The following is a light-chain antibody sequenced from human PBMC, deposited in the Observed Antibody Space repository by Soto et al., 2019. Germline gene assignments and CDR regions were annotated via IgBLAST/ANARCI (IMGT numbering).Light chain of an antibody. J-gene: IGKJ4*01. CDR3: QQYGVTPPNT. CDR2: DAS. Sequence: EIVMTQSPATLSVSPGDRATLSCRTSQSVTRRFAWYQQKPGRPPRLLIYDASSRATGIPDRFSGSGSGTDFTLTISGLEPEDFALYYCQQYGVTPPNTFGGGTKVEV. V-gene: IGKV3D-15*01. CDR1: QSVTRR.